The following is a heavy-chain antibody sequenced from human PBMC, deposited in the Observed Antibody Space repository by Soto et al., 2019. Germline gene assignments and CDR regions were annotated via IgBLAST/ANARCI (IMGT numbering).Heavy chain of an antibody. Sequence: QVQLVQSGAEVKKPGASVKVSCKTSGYTFTSYGFTWVRQAPGHGLEWMGRISAYNGNTNNAQKIQGRVTMTTDTSTSTAYMELSSLRSDDTAVYYCARDRGSYALDYWGQGTLVTVSS. D-gene: IGHD1-26*01. V-gene: IGHV1-18*01. CDR2: ISAYNGNT. J-gene: IGHJ4*02. CDR1: GYTFTSYG. CDR3: ARDRGSYALDY.